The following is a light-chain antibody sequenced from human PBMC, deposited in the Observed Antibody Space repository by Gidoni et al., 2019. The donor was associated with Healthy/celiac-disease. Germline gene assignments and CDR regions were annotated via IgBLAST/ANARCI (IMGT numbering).Light chain of an antibody. CDR1: SGHSSYA. V-gene: IGLV4-69*01. J-gene: IGLJ3*02. CDR3: QTWGTV. CDR2: LNSDGSH. Sequence: QLALTQSPSAPASLGASVKLTCTLSSGHSSYAIAWHQQQPEKGPRYLMKLNSDGSHSKGDGIPGRFSGSSSGAGRYLTISSLQSEDEADYYCQTWGTVFGGGTKLTVL.